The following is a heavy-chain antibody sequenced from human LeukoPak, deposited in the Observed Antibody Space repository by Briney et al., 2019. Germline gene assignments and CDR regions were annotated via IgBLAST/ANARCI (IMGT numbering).Heavy chain of an antibody. Sequence: PRGSLRLSCTASGFTFSSSGMFWVRQAPGKGLEWVAFIRYDDGFNKYYADSVKGRFTISRDNSKNTLYLQVNSLRAEDTAVYYCAKSLRFGEFGYVFGMDVWGQGTTVIVSS. V-gene: IGHV3-30*02. CDR3: AKSLRFGEFGYVFGMDV. CDR1: GFTFSSSG. CDR2: IRYDDGFNK. D-gene: IGHD3-10*01. J-gene: IGHJ6*02.